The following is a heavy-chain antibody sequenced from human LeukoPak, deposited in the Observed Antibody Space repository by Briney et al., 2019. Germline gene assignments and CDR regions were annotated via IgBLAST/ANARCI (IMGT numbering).Heavy chain of an antibody. CDR2: ISGSGGST. V-gene: IGHV3-23*01. CDR3: ARHRTASDY. J-gene: IGHJ4*02. D-gene: IGHD3-16*02. CDR1: AFTFSTYG. Sequence: GGSLRLSCAASAFTFSTYGMSWVRQAPGKGLEWVSSISGSGGSTYYADSVKGRFTISRDNAKNSLYLQMNSLRAEDTAVYYCARHRTASDYWGQGTLVTVSS.